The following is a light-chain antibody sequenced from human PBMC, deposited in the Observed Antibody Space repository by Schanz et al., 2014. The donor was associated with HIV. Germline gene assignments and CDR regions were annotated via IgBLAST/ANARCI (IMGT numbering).Light chain of an antibody. CDR2: LNSDGSH. CDR3: QTWDTGIQV. V-gene: IGLV4-69*01. CDR1: SGHSSYA. Sequence: QLVLTQSPSASASLGDSVKLTCTLSSGHSSYAIAWHQQQPEKGPRYLMKLNSDGSHSKGDGIPDRFSGSSSGAERYLTISSLQSEDEADYYCQTWDTGIQVFGGGTKLTVL. J-gene: IGLJ3*02.